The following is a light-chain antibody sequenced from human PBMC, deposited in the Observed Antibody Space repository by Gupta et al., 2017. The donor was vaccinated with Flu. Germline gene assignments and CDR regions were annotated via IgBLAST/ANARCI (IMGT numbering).Light chain of an antibody. CDR1: GLGDKF. V-gene: IGLV3-1*01. CDR3: QAWDSNTGF. CDR2: ENK. J-gene: IGLJ1*01. Sequence: SYELTQPPSVSVSPGQTATITCSGDGLGDKFAGWYQQKPGQSPVLVIYENKKRPSGIPERISGSTSGDTATLTISGTQAMDEADYYCQAWDSNTGFFGTGTKVTVL.